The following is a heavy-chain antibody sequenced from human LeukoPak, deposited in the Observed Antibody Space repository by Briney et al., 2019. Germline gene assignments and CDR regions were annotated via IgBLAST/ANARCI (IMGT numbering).Heavy chain of an antibody. D-gene: IGHD5-18*01. CDR2: IIPIFGTA. CDR1: GYTFTSYG. J-gene: IGHJ4*02. CDR3: ARARGGIQLRAWYYFGY. V-gene: IGHV1-69*13. Sequence: SVKVSCKASGYTFTSYGISWVRQAPGQGLEWMGGIIPIFGTANYAQKFQGRVTITADESTSTAYMELSSLRSEDTAVYYCARARGGIQLRAWYYFGYWGQGTLVTVSS.